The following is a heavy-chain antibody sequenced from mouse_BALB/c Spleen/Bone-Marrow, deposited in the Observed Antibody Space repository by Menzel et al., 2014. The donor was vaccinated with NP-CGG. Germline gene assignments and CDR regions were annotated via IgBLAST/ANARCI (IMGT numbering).Heavy chain of an antibody. V-gene: IGHV2-9*02. CDR1: GFSLTSYG. CDR3: ARVYLWYFDV. CDR2: IWAGGST. J-gene: IGHJ1*01. Sequence: VHLVESGPGLVAPSQSLSITCTVSGFSLTSYGVHWVRQPPGKGLEWLGVIWAGGSTNYNSALMSRLSISKDNSKSQVSLKMNSLQTDDTAMYYCARVYLWYFDVWGAGTTVTVSS. D-gene: IGHD2-3*01.